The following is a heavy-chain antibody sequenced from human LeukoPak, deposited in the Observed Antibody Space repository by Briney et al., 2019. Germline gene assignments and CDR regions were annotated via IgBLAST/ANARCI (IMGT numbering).Heavy chain of an antibody. D-gene: IGHD4-11*01. CDR1: AGSISNHY. J-gene: IGHJ5*02. CDR3: ARDPGYRHYEKNWFDP. V-gene: IGHV4-59*11. Sequence: SETLSLTCTVSAGSISNHYWSRIRQPPGKGLEWIAYIFYSGSTNYNPSLKSRVTISIDTSKNQFSLKLSSVTAADTAVYYCARDPGYRHYEKNWFDPWGQGTLVTVSS. CDR2: IFYSGST.